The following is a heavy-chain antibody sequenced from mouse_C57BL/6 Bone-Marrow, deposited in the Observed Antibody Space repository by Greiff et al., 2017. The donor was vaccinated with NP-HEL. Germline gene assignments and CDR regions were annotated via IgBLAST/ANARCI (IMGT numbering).Heavy chain of an antibody. CDR1: GYAFSSYW. J-gene: IGHJ2*01. D-gene: IGHD1-1*01. CDR2: IYPGDGDT. Sequence: VQRVESGAELVKPGASVKISCKASGYAFSSYWMNWVKQRPGKGLEWIGQIYPGDGDTNYNGKFKGKATLTADKSSSTAYMQLSSLTSEDSAVYFGASYYGSSYYFDYWGQGTTLTVSS. CDR3: ASYYGSSYYFDY. V-gene: IGHV1-80*01.